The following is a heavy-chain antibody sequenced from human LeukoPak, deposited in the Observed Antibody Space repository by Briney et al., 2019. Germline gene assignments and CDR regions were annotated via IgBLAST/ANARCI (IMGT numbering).Heavy chain of an antibody. CDR2: INPNSGGT. CDR1: GYSFTSYG. J-gene: IGHJ4*02. V-gene: IGHV1-2*02. Sequence: GASVKVSCKASGYSFTSYGISWVRQAPGQGLEWMGWINPNSGGTNYAQKFQGRVTMTRDTSISTAYMELSRLRSDDTAVYYCARGYSGYDYSFDYWGQGTLVTVSS. CDR3: ARGYSGYDYSFDY. D-gene: IGHD5-12*01.